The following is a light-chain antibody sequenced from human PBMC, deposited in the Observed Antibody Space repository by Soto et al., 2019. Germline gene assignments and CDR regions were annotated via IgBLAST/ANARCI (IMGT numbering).Light chain of an antibody. CDR3: QQYGSSPGIT. CDR2: GAS. J-gene: IGKJ5*01. CDR1: QSVSSSY. Sequence: EIVLTRPPGTLSLSPGKKATLSCRASQSVSSSYLAWYQQKPGQAPRLLIYGASSRATGIPDRFSGSGSGTDFTLTISRLEPEDFAVYYCQQYGSSPGITFGQGTRLEIK. V-gene: IGKV3-20*01.